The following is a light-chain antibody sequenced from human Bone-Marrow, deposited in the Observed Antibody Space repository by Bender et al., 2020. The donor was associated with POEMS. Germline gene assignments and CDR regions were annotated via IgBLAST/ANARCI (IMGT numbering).Light chain of an antibody. CDR3: SSYTSSTTLV. J-gene: IGLJ2*01. Sequence: QSALTQPASVSGSPGQSITISCTGTSSDVGSFNVVSWYQQHPGKAPKLIIYEVSKRPSGVSTRFSGSKSGNTASLTISGLQAEDEADYYCSSYTSSTTLVFGGGTKVTVL. V-gene: IGLV2-14*02. CDR2: EVS. CDR1: SSDVGSFNV.